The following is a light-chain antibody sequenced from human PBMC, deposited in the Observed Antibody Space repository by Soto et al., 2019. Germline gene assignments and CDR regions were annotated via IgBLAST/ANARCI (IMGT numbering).Light chain of an antibody. V-gene: IGKV3-20*01. J-gene: IGKJ4*01. CDR1: QSVSTNY. Sequence: EIVLTQSPGTLSLSPGERTTLSCRASQSVSTNYLAWYQQKPGQAPRLLIYGASSRATGIPDRFSGSGSGADFTLTISRLEPEDFAVYYCQQYGSVPLTFGGGTKAEIK. CDR3: QQYGSVPLT. CDR2: GAS.